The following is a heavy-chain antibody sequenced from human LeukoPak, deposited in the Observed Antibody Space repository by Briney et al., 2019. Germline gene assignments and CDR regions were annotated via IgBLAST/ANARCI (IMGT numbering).Heavy chain of an antibody. CDR2: IYYSGST. Sequence: PSETLSLTCTVSGGSISSSSYYWGWIRQPPGKGLEWIGSIYYSGSTYYNPSLKSRVTISVDTSKNQFSLKLSSVTAADTAVYYCARPPGSIYYYDSSGDDAFDIWGQGTMVTVSS. D-gene: IGHD3-22*01. V-gene: IGHV4-39*01. CDR1: GGSISSSSYY. CDR3: ARPPGSIYYYDSSGDDAFDI. J-gene: IGHJ3*02.